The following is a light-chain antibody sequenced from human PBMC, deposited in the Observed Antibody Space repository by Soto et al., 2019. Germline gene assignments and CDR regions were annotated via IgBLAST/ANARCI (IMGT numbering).Light chain of an antibody. V-gene: IGLV2-14*01. CDR1: SSDVGGYKY. Sequence: QSVLTQPAPVSGSPGQSITISCTGTSSDVGGYKYVSWYQQHPGKAPKLMIYEVSNRPSGVSNRFSGSKSGNTASLTISGLQAEDEADYYCSSYTGSGALYVFGTGTKLTVL. CDR3: SSYTGSGALYV. CDR2: EVS. J-gene: IGLJ1*01.